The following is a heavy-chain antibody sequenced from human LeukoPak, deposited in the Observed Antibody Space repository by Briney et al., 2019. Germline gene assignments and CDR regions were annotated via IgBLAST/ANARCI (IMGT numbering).Heavy chain of an antibody. CDR1: GFTFSDYY. J-gene: IGHJ6*02. CDR3: ARGAYGYVWGSSASDYYYYYGMDV. V-gene: IGHV3-11*01. Sequence: GGSLRLSCAASGFTFSDYYMSWIRQAPGKGLEWVSYISSSGSTIYYADSVKGRFTISRDNAKNSLYLQMNSLRAEDTAVYYCARGAYGYVWGSSASDYYYYYGMDVWGQGTTVTVSS. D-gene: IGHD3-16*01. CDR2: ISSSGSTI.